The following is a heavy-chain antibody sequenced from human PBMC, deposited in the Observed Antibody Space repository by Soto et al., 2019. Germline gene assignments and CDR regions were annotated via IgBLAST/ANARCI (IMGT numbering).Heavy chain of an antibody. Sequence: SETLSLTCTVSGGSISSYYWSWIRQPPGKGLEWIGYFYYSGSTNYNPSLKSRVTISVDTSKNQFSLKLSSVTAADTAVYYCARVHRYDFWSGYYRGYYYYYYMDVWGKGTTVTVSS. D-gene: IGHD3-3*01. CDR3: ARVHRYDFWSGYYRGYYYYYYMDV. CDR1: GGSISSYY. CDR2: FYYSGST. V-gene: IGHV4-59*01. J-gene: IGHJ6*03.